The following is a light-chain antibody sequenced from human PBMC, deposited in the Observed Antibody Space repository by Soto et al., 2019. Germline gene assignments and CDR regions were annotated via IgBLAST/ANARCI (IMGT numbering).Light chain of an antibody. Sequence: DIQMTQSPSTLSASVGDRVTITFRASQNVKRWLAWYQQKPGKAPSLLIYEASTLQNGVPSRFGGSGSETEFTLTINSLQPDDSATYYCQQYNRYSWTFGQGTKVDIK. CDR1: QNVKRW. V-gene: IGKV1-5*03. J-gene: IGKJ1*01. CDR3: QQYNRYSWT. CDR2: EAS.